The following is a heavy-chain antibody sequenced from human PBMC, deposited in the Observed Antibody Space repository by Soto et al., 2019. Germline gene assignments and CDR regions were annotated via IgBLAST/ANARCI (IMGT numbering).Heavy chain of an antibody. V-gene: IGHV4-4*02. CDR3: ARSAGWYAVHS. D-gene: IGHD6-19*01. CDR2: VFHTVTT. Sequence: QVQLQESGPGLVKPSGTLSLTCAVSGDSVSSPYYWCWVRQPPGKGLEWIGEVFHTVTTSYNPSLRSRVTISMDKSNNQFSLDLSSVTAADTAVYYCARSAGWYAVHSWGPGTPVIVSS. CDR1: GDSVSSPYY. J-gene: IGHJ4*02.